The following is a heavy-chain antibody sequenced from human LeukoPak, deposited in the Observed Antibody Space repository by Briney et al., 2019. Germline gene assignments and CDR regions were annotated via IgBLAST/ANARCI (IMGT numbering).Heavy chain of an antibody. Sequence: GGSLRLSCAASGFTFSTFWMSWVRQAPGKGLEWVANIKKDGSEKYYVDSVKGRFTISRDNAKKSLYLQMNSLRVEDTAVYYCASRKQLPGPYHYYYYMDVWGKGTTVTVSS. CDR1: GFTFSTFW. V-gene: IGHV3-7*01. J-gene: IGHJ6*03. D-gene: IGHD6-6*01. CDR3: ASRKQLPGPYHYYYYMDV. CDR2: IKKDGSEK.